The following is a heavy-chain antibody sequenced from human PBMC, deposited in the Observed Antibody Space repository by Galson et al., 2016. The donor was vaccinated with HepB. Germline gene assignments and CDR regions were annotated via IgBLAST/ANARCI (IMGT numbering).Heavy chain of an antibody. J-gene: IGHJ4*02. D-gene: IGHD5-24*01. CDR1: GFTFKKYG. Sequence: SLRLSCAASGFTFKKYGFNWVRLTPGKGLEWLSYIESYSKIIRYTDSVRGRFTVSRDNAKNSVYLQLSGLRVEDTAIYYCARDGHNYNYDFWGQGTLVTVFS. V-gene: IGHV3-48*04. CDR3: ARDGHNYNYDF. CDR2: IESYSKII.